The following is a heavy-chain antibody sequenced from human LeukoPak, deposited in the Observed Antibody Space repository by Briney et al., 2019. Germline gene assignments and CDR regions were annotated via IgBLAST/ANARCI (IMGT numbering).Heavy chain of an antibody. CDR3: AKDGQLGSSDAFDI. CDR2: ISGGGNT. Sequence: GGSLRLSCAASGFTFSNYAMSWVRQAPGKGLEWVSTISGGGNTFYADSVKGRFTISRDNSKNTAYLRMNSLRAGDTALYYCAKDGQLGSSDAFDIWGRGTMVTVSS. J-gene: IGHJ3*02. D-gene: IGHD1-1*01. V-gene: IGHV3-23*01. CDR1: GFTFSNYA.